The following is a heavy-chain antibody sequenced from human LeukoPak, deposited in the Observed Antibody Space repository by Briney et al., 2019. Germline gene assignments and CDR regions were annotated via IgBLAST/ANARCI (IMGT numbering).Heavy chain of an antibody. J-gene: IGHJ4*02. CDR2: MYLSGTT. CDR1: GDSINSLDL. Sequence: PSGTLSLTCTVSGDSINSLDLWSWVRQPPGKGLEWIGEMYLSGTTHSNPSVKSRVTISIDKSKNQFFLDLSSVTAADTAVYYCAGLVGRYSSGLYYYYFDYWGQGTLVTVSS. V-gene: IGHV4-4*02. CDR3: AGLVGRYSSGLYYYYFDY. D-gene: IGHD3-22*01.